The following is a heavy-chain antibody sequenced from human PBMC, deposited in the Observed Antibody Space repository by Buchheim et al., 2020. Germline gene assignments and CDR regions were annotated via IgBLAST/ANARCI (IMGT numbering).Heavy chain of an antibody. CDR3: ARENIVVVITTYAGFDY. Sequence: QVQLVESGGGVVQPGRSLRLSCAASGFTFSSYAMHWVRQAPGKGLEWVAVISYDGSNKYYADSVKGRFTISRDNSKNTLYLQMNSLRAEDTAAYYCARENIVVVITTYAGFDYWGQGTL. CDR2: ISYDGSNK. CDR1: GFTFSSYA. D-gene: IGHD3-22*01. J-gene: IGHJ4*02. V-gene: IGHV3-30-3*01.